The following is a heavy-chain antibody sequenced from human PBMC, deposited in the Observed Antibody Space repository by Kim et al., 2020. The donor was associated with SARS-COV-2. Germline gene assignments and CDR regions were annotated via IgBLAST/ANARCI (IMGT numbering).Heavy chain of an antibody. Sequence: KGLFTISRHNTKNTLYLQMNSLGAEDTAVYYCARERYYYDSSGYQDAFDIWGQGTMVTVSS. D-gene: IGHD3-22*01. V-gene: IGHV3-53*01. CDR3: ARERYYYDSSGYQDAFDI. J-gene: IGHJ3*02.